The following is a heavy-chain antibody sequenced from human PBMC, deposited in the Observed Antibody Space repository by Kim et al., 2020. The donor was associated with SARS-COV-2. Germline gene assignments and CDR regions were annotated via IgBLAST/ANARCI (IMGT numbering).Heavy chain of an antibody. V-gene: IGHV4-34*01. J-gene: IGHJ4*02. CDR3: ARGEGTEDQLYYFDY. CDR1: GGCFSGYY. CDR2: INHSGST. D-gene: IGHD2-15*01. Sequence: SETLSLTCAVYGGCFSGYYWSWIRQPPGKGLEWIGEINHSGSTNYNPSLKSRVTISVDTSKNQFSLKLSSVTAAHTAVYYCARGEGTEDQLYYFDYWGQGTLVAVSS.